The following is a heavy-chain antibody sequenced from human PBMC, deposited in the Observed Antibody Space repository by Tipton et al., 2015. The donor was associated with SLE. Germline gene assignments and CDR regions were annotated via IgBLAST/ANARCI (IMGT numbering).Heavy chain of an antibody. CDR3: ARAPTSYFGVVNDAFDI. V-gene: IGHV4-59*11. CDR2: IYYSGST. CDR1: GGSISSHY. Sequence: TLSLTCTVSGGSISSHYWSWIRQPPGKGLEWIGYIYYSGSTNYIPSLKSRVTISVDTSKNQFSLKLSSVTAADTAVYYCARAPTSYFGVVNDAFDIWGQGTMVTVSS. J-gene: IGHJ3*02. D-gene: IGHD3-3*01.